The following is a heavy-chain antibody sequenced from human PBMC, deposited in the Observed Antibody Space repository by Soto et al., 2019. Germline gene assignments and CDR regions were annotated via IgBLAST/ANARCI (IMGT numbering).Heavy chain of an antibody. J-gene: IGHJ4*02. CDR1: GFTFSSYS. D-gene: IGHD3-3*01. CDR2: ISSSSYI. V-gene: IGHV3-21*01. Sequence: GGSLRLSCAASGFTFSSYSMNWVRQAPGKGLEWVSSISSSSYIYYADSVKGRFTNSRKNAKNSLYLQMNSLRAEDTAVYYCAGGFLEWLLQMDYWGQGTLVTVSS. CDR3: AGGFLEWLLQMDY.